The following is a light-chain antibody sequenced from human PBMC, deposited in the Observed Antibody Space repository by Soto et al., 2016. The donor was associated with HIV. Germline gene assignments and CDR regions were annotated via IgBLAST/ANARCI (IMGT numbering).Light chain of an antibody. J-gene: IGLJ2*01. V-gene: IGLV3-19*01. Sequence: SSELTQDPAVSVALGQTVRITCRGDSLRSYFPNWYQQKPGQAPVLVLFGKNNRPSGIPDRFSGSNSGNTASLTITGAQAEDEADYYCNSRDNSRNVLQLFGGGTRPTVL. CDR2: GKN. CDR3: NSRDNSRNVLQL. CDR1: SLRSYF.